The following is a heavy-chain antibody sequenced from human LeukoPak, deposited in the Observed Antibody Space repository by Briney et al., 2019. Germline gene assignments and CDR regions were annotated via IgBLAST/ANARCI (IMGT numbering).Heavy chain of an antibody. J-gene: IGHJ4*02. D-gene: IGHD2-2*01. CDR3: AKDRGRRIVVVPATKWGTFDY. CDR1: GFTFNNYG. V-gene: IGHV3-30*02. CDR2: IRDDGSIK. Sequence: GGSLRLSCAPSGFTFNNYGMHWVRQAPGKGLEWVAFIRDDGSIKYYADSVKGRFTISRDNSKNTLSLQMNSLRAEDTAVYYCAKDRGRRIVVVPATKWGTFDYWGQGTLVTDSS.